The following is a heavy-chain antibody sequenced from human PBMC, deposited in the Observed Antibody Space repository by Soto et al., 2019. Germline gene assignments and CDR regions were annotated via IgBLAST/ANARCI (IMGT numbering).Heavy chain of an antibody. J-gene: IGHJ4*02. CDR3: AKGRSDWYLDY. CDR2: ISGTSSTT. D-gene: IGHD6-19*01. Sequence: GGSLRLSCAASGFTFSTFDMNWVRQAPGKGLEWVSSISGTSSTTYYVDSVKGRFTISRDNSKNTLHLQMNSLRPEDTAVYYCAKGRSDWYLDYWGQGTLVTVSS. CDR1: GFTFSTFD. V-gene: IGHV3-23*01.